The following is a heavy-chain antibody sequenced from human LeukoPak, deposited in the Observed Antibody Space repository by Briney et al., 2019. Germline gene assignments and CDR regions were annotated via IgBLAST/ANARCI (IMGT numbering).Heavy chain of an antibody. CDR2: ISAYNGNT. CDR3: AGDDYVWGSYRYPLDY. J-gene: IGHJ4*02. V-gene: IGHV1-18*01. D-gene: IGHD3-16*02. Sequence: GASVKVSCKASGYTFTSYGISWVRQAPGQGLEWMGWISAYNGNTNYAQKLQGRVTMTTDTSTSTAYMELRSLRSDDTAVYYCAGDDYVWGSYRYPLDYWGQGTLVTVSS. CDR1: GYTFTSYG.